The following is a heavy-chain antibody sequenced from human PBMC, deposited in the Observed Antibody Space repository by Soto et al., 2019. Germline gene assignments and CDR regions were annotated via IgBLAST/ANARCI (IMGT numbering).Heavy chain of an antibody. V-gene: IGHV1-24*01. Sequence: GASVKVSCKVSGYTLTELSMHWVRQAPGKGLEWMGGFDPEDGETIYAQKFQGRVTMTEDTSTDTAYMELSSLISEDTAVYYCATVYSSVIGNNDAFDIWGQGTMVTVSS. CDR1: GYTLTELS. CDR3: ATVYSSVIGNNDAFDI. J-gene: IGHJ3*02. CDR2: FDPEDGET. D-gene: IGHD3-22*01.